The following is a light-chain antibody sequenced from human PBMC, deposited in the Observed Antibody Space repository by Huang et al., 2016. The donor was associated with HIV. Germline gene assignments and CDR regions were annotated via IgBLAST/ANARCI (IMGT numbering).Light chain of an antibody. V-gene: IGKV3D-20*01. CDR2: DAA. CDR3: QQYGSSPIT. J-gene: IGKJ5*01. Sequence: EIVLTQSPATLSLSPGEGATLSCGASQSVSSSYLAWYQQNPGLAPRLLSYDAASRATGIPDRFSGSGSGTDFTLTISRLEPEDFAVYYCQQYGSSPITFGQGTRLEMK. CDR1: QSVSSSY.